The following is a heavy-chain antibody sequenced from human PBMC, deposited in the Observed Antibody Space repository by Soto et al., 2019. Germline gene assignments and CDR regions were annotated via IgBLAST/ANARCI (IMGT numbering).Heavy chain of an antibody. CDR1: GGSISSSSYY. J-gene: IGHJ5*02. D-gene: IGHD5-18*01. Sequence: ASETLSHTCTVSGGSISSSSYYWGWIRQPPGKGLEWIGSIYYSGSTYYNPSLKSRVTISVDTSKNQFSLKLSSVTAADTAVYYCARHVDTAMVDIRNWFDPWGQGTLVTVSS. CDR3: ARHVDTAMVDIRNWFDP. V-gene: IGHV4-39*01. CDR2: IYYSGST.